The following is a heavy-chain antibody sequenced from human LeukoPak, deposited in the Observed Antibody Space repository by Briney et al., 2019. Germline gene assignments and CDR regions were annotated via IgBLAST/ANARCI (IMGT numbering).Heavy chain of an antibody. Sequence: PGGSLRLSCAASGFTFSGSAMHWVRQASGKGLEWVGRIRSKANSYATAYAASVKGRFTISRDDSKNTAYLQMSSLRAEDTAVYYCARGGRTFDYWGQGTLVTVSS. CDR2: IRSKANSYAT. CDR1: GFTFSGSA. CDR3: ARGGRTFDY. V-gene: IGHV3-73*01. D-gene: IGHD3-16*01. J-gene: IGHJ4*02.